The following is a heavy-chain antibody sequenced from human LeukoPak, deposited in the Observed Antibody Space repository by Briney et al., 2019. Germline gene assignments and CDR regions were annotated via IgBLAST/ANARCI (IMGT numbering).Heavy chain of an antibody. J-gene: IGHJ4*02. CDR1: EXTFNSYA. Sequence: PGGSLRLSCAASEXTFNSYAMSWVRQAPGKGLESVSAISGGGANTYYADSVKGRFTISRDNSKNTLYLQMNSLRAEDTAVYYCAKSSPYSATYFDYWGQGTLVTVSS. D-gene: IGHD1-26*01. CDR3: AKSSPYSATYFDY. CDR2: ISGGGANT. V-gene: IGHV3-23*01.